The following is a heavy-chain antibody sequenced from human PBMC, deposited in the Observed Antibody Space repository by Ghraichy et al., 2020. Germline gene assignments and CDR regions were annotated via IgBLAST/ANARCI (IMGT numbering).Heavy chain of an antibody. CDR1: GGSISSYY. CDR3: ALLKPYTSRWLGAFDI. V-gene: IGHV4-59*01. Sequence: SETLSLTCTVSGGSISSYYWSWIRQPPGKGLEWIGYIYYSGSTNYNPSLKSRVTISVDTSKNQFSLKLSSVTAADTAVYYCALLKPYTSRWLGAFDIWGQGTMVTVSS. J-gene: IGHJ3*02. CDR2: IYYSGST. D-gene: IGHD3-10*01.